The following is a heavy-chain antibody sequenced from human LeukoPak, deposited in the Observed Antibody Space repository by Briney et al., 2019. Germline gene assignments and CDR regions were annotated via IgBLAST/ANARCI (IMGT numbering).Heavy chain of an antibody. CDR1: GFTFSSYG. J-gene: IGHJ4*02. CDR2: ISYDGSNK. V-gene: IGHV3-30*18. Sequence: PGGSLRLSCATSGFTFSSYGMHWVRQAPGKGREWVAVISYDGSNKYYADSVKGRFTISRDNSKNTLYLQLNSLRAEDTAVYYCAKDGGDYGNYWGQGTLVTVSS. CDR3: AKDGGDYGNY. D-gene: IGHD4-17*01.